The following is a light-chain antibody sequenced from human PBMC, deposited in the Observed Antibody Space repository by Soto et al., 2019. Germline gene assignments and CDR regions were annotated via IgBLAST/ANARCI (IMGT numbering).Light chain of an antibody. V-gene: IGKV1-39*01. CDR2: AAS. J-gene: IGKJ1*01. Sequence: DIQMTQSPSSLSASVGDRVTITCRASQSISSYLNWYQQKPGKAPKLLIYAASSLQSGVPSRFSGSGSGTDFTLTISSLQPEDCATYYCQQSYSTLWTFGHGTKVEIK. CDR3: QQSYSTLWT. CDR1: QSISSY.